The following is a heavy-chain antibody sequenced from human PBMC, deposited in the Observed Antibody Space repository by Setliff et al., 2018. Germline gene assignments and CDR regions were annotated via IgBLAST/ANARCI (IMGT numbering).Heavy chain of an antibody. CDR2: INHSGST. D-gene: IGHD6-19*01. CDR3: ARGYGYSSGWYRVYFDY. V-gene: IGHV4-34*01. Sequence: SETLSLTCGVYGGSFSGYYWSWIHQPPGKGLEWIGEINHSGSTNYNPSLKSRVTISVDTSKNQFSLKLSSVTAADTAVYYCARGYGYSSGWYRVYFDYWGQGTLVTVSS. J-gene: IGHJ4*02. CDR1: GGSFSGYY.